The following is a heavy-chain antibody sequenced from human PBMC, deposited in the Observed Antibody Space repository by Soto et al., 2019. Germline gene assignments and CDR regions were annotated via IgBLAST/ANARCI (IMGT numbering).Heavy chain of an antibody. J-gene: IGHJ4*02. V-gene: IGHV2-5*02. CDR2: IYWDDDK. D-gene: IGHD3-10*01. CDR3: AHRGWFGECEPSSVCPYYFDY. CDR1: GFSLSTSGVG. Sequence: QITLKESGPTLVKPTQTLTLTCTFSGFSLSTSGVGVGWIRQPPGKALEWLALIYWDDDKRYSPSLKSRLTITKDTSKNPVVLTMTNMDPVDTATYYCAHRGWFGECEPSSVCPYYFDYWGQGTLVTVSS.